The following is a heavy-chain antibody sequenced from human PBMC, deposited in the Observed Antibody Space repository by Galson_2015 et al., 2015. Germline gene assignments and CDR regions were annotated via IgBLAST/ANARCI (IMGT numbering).Heavy chain of an antibody. V-gene: IGHV1-46*01. CDR3: ARDPFYCGADCYSGAFDI. D-gene: IGHD2-21*02. CDR2: INPSGGST. Sequence: SVKVSCKASGYTFTSYYIHWVRQAPGQGLEWMGIINPSGGSTSYAQKFQGRVTMSRDTSTSTVYMELISLRSEDTAVYYCARDPFYCGADCYSGAFDIWDQGTMVTVSS. CDR1: GYTFTSYY. J-gene: IGHJ3*02.